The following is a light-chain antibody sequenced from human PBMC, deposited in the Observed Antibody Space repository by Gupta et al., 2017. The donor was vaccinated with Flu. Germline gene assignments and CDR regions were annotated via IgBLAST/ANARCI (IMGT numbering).Light chain of an antibody. J-gene: IGKJ2*01. V-gene: IGKV1-39*01. Sequence: DIQVTQSPSSLSASVGGRVTITCRTGQSISSYVNWYQQKPGEAPRLLIYGASRLHSGVPSRFSGSESGTDFTLTISSMQPEDCDTYDCQQKDTFGQGTKLEIK. CDR1: QSISSY. CDR3: QQKDT. CDR2: GAS.